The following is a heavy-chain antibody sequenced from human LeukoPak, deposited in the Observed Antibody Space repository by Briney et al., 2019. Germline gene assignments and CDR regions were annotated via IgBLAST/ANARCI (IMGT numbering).Heavy chain of an antibody. Sequence: ASVKVSCKASRYTFTGYYMHWVRQAPGQGLEWMGWINPNSGGTNYAQKFQGRVTMTRDTSISTAYMELSRLRSDDTAVYYCARGSIVFRYFDWPPNAFDIWGQGTMVTVSS. J-gene: IGHJ3*02. CDR1: RYTFTGYY. CDR2: INPNSGGT. D-gene: IGHD3-9*01. CDR3: ARGSIVFRYFDWPPNAFDI. V-gene: IGHV1-2*02.